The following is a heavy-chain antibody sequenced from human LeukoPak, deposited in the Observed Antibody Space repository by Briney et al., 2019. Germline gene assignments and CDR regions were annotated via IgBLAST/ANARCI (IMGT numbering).Heavy chain of an antibody. CDR2: ISGNGAYA. D-gene: IGHD3-16*02. CDR3: AKDFTSGTVIVHYYLGY. Sequence: GGSLRLSCAASGFTFSNYAMNWVRQAPGKGLEWVSVISGNGAYAYYADSVKGRFTISRDNSKNTLFLQLDSLGAEDTAVYFCAKDFTSGTVIVHYYLGYWGQGSLVTVSS. J-gene: IGHJ4*02. CDR1: GFTFSNYA. V-gene: IGHV3-23*01.